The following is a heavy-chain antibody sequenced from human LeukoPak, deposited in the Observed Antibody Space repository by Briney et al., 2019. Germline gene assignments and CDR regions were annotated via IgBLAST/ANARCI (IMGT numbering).Heavy chain of an antibody. V-gene: IGHV4-61*02. CDR3: ARDRGSGSYYQEGYYYYYMDV. J-gene: IGHJ6*03. CDR1: GGSISSGSYY. CDR2: IYTSGST. D-gene: IGHD3-10*01. Sequence: SQTLSLTCTVSGGSISSGSYYWSWIRQPAGKGLEWIGRIYTSGSTNYNPSLKSRVTISVDTSKNQFSLKLSSVTAADTAVYYCARDRGSGSYYQEGYYYYYMDVWGKGTTVTISS.